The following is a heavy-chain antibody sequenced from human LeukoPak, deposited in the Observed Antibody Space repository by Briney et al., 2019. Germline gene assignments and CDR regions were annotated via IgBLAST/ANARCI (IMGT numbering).Heavy chain of an antibody. J-gene: IGHJ4*02. CDR2: IYSGGST. Sequence: GGSLRLSCAASGFTVSSNYMSWVRQAPGKGLEWVSVIYSGGSTYYADSVKGRFTISRDNSKNTLYLQMNSLRAEDTAVYYCAASGYDWDFDYWGQGTLVTVSS. V-gene: IGHV3-53*01. CDR1: GFTVSSNY. CDR3: AASGYDWDFDY. D-gene: IGHD5-12*01.